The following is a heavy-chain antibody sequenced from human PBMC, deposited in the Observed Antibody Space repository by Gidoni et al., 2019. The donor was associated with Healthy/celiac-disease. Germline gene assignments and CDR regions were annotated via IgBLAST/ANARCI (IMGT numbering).Heavy chain of an antibody. V-gene: IGHV1-69*01. D-gene: IGHD5-12*01. Sequence: QVQLVQSGAEVKKPVSSANVSCKASGVPFSSYASSWVRQAPGQGLEWMGGIIPIFGTAHNAQKFQARDTITANEYTRTDYMELSSLSSEDTAVYYCAGGYSGYDYGGYWGQGTLVTVSS. CDR1: GVPFSSYA. J-gene: IGHJ4*02. CDR3: AGGYSGYDYGGY. CDR2: IIPIFGTA.